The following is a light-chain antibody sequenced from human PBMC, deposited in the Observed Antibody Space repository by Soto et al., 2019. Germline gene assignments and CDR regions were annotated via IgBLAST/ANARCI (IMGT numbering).Light chain of an antibody. J-gene: IGKJ4*01. CDR3: LQHDSYTLT. Sequence: DIQMTQAPSSLSASVGDRVTITCRASQGIRNDLHWYQQKPGKAPKRLIYAAYSLQSGFPSRFSGSGYGTEFTLTISHLQPEDFATYYCLQHDSYTLTFGGGTKVEIK. CDR1: QGIRND. V-gene: IGKV1-17*02. CDR2: AAY.